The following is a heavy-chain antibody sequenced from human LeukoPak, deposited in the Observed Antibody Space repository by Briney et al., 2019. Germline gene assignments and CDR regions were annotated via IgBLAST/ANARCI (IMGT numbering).Heavy chain of an antibody. CDR1: GFTFSGYW. CDR3: ARGSGHSSSWFVDY. Sequence: PGGSLRLSCAASGFTFSGYWTHWVRQAPGKGLVWVSRINSDGSSTSYADSVKGRFTISRDNAKNTLYLQMNSLRAEDTAVYYCARGSGHSSSWFVDYWGQGTLVTVSS. V-gene: IGHV3-74*01. J-gene: IGHJ4*02. CDR2: INSDGSST. D-gene: IGHD6-13*01.